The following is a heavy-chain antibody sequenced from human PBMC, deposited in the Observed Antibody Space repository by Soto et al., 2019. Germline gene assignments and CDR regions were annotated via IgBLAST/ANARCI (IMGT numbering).Heavy chain of an antibody. CDR1: GFIFSNYA. D-gene: IGHD3-3*01. CDR2: ISASGGTT. V-gene: IGHV3-23*01. CDR3: AKDRDTIFGVVNNWFDP. J-gene: IGHJ5*02. Sequence: PGGSLRLSCAASGFIFSNYAMSWVRQAPGKGLEWVSIISASGGTTYYADSVKGRFTISRDNSEITVFLQMHSLRAEDTAVYYCAKDRDTIFGVVNNWFDPWGQGTLVTVPQ.